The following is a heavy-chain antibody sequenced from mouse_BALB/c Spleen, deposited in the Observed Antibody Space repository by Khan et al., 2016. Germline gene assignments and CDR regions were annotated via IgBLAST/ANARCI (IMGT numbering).Heavy chain of an antibody. Sequence: LLESGPGLVKPSQSLSLTCSVTGYSITSGYYWNWIRQFPGNKLEWMGYISYDGSNNYNPSLQNRISITRDTSKNQFFLKLNSVTTEDTATYYCASNWEGWYFDVWGAGTTVTVSS. V-gene: IGHV3-6*02. J-gene: IGHJ1*01. CDR3: ASNWEGWYFDV. CDR1: GYSITSGYY. D-gene: IGHD4-1*01. CDR2: ISYDGSN.